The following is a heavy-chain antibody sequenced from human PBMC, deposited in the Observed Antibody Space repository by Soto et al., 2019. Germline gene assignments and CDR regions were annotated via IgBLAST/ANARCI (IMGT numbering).Heavy chain of an antibody. CDR2: IIPIFGTA. J-gene: IGHJ4*02. V-gene: IGHV1-69*01. CDR1: GGTFSSYA. CDR3: AGAGDIVATAVAHQFDS. Sequence: QVQLVQSGAEVKKPGSSVKVSCKASGGTFSSYAISWVRQAPGQGLEWMGGIIPIFGTANYAQKFQGRVTITADESTSTAYMELSSLRSEDTAVYYCAGAGDIVATAVAHQFDSWGQGTLVTVSS. D-gene: IGHD5-12*01.